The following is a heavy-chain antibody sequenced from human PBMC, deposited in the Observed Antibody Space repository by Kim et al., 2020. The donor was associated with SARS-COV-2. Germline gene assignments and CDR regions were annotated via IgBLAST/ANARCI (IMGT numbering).Heavy chain of an antibody. J-gene: IGHJ4*02. CDR3: ARDDYYDSSGIADY. D-gene: IGHD3-22*01. CDR2: ISSSSSTI. V-gene: IGHV3-48*02. CDR1: GFTFSSYS. Sequence: GGSLRLSCAASGFTFSSYSMNWVRQAPGKGLEWVSYISSSSSTIYYADSVKGRFTISRDNAKNSLYLQMNSLRDEDTAVYYCARDDYYDSSGIADYWGQGTLVTVSS.